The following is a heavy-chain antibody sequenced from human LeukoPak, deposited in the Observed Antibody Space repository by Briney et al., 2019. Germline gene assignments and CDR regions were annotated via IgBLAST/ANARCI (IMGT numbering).Heavy chain of an antibody. V-gene: IGHV3-30*02. D-gene: IGHD6-13*01. CDR2: IWYDGSNK. CDR3: AKDSSSRQHYYYYYYMDV. CDR1: RFTFSSYG. Sequence: PGGSLRLSCAASRFTFSSYGMHWVRQAPGKGLEWVAVIWYDGSNKYYADSVKGRFTISRDNSKNTLYLQMNSLRVEDTAVYYCAKDSSSRQHYYYYYYMDVWGKGTTVTVSS. J-gene: IGHJ6*03.